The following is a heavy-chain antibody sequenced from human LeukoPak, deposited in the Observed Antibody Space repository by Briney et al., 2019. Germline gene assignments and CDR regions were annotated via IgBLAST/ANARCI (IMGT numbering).Heavy chain of an antibody. V-gene: IGHV4-4*07. CDR1: GESINPYY. Sequence: PSEALSLTCTVSGESINPYYWNWIRPPARKGLERIGHIYKSGSTNYNPSLKSRVTISLDTSKTHCALKLRPVTAAGTTVSLCARSFFDYMDVCSKGTTVTVSS. CDR3: ARSFFDYMDV. CDR2: IYKSGST. J-gene: IGHJ6*04. D-gene: IGHD3-16*01.